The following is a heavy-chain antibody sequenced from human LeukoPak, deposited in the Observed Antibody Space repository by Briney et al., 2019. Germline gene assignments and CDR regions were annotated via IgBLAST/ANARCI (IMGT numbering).Heavy chain of an antibody. J-gene: IGHJ4*02. CDR1: GYTFTSYG. CDR2: ISAYNGNT. CDR3: ARDHGKLLRSDYFDY. D-gene: IGHD1-26*01. Sequence: GASVKVSCKASGYTFTSYGISWVRQAPGQGLEWMGWISAYNGNTNYAQKLQGRVTMTTDTSTSTAYMELRSLRSDDTAVYYCARDHGKLLRSDYFDYWGQGTLVTVSS. V-gene: IGHV1-18*01.